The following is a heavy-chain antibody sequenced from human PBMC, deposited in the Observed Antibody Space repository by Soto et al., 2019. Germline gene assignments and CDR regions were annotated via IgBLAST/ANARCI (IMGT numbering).Heavy chain of an antibody. V-gene: IGHV6-1*01. CDR2: TYYRSKWYN. CDR1: GDSVSSNSAA. J-gene: IGHJ6*02. CDR3: AREGYDFWSGYWPNYYYGMDV. Sequence: SQTLSLTCAISGDSVSSNSAAWNWIRQSPSRGLEWLGRTYYRSKWYNDYAVSVKSRITINPDTSKNQFSLQLNSVTPEDTAVYYCAREGYDFWSGYWPNYYYGMDVWGQVTTVTVS. D-gene: IGHD3-3*01.